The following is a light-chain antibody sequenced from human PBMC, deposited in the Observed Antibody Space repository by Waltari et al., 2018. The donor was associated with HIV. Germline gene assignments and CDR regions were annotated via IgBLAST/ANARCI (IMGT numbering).Light chain of an antibody. J-gene: IGLJ1*01. CDR3: AAWDDRMNGFYV. CDR2: NNN. CDR1: SSNIGTRT. Sequence: QSVLTQPPSASGTPGQRVSISCSGSSSNIGTRTVNWFQQLPGTAPTLLIHNNNQRPSGVPDRFSGSKSGTSASLAISGLQSEDEADYYCAAWDDRMNGFYVFGTGTKVTVL. V-gene: IGLV1-44*01.